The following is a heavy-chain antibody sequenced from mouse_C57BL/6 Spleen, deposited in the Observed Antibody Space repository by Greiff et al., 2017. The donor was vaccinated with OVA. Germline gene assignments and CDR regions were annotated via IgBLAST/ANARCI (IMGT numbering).Heavy chain of an antibody. D-gene: IGHD1-1*01. V-gene: IGHV3-6*01. CDR2: ISYDGSN. CDR1: GYSITSGYY. J-gene: IGHJ1*03. Sequence: EVKLVESGPGLVKPSQSLSLTCSVTGYSITSGYYWNWIRQFPGNKLEWMGYISYDGSNNYNPSLKNRISITRDTSKNQFFLKLNSVTTEDTATYYCARSIYYYGSSPYFDVWGTGTTVTVSS. CDR3: ARSIYYYGSSPYFDV.